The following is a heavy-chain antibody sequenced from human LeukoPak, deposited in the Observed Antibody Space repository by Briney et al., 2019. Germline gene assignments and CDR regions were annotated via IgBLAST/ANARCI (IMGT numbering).Heavy chain of an antibody. CDR1: GFTFSSYS. J-gene: IGHJ5*02. Sequence: PGGSLRLSCAASGFTFSSYSMSWVRQAPGKGLEWVSAISGSGGSTYYADSVKGRFTISRDNSKNTLYLQMNSLRAEDTAVYYCAKEGYDFWSGSRWFDPWGQGTLVTVSS. CDR2: ISGSGGST. V-gene: IGHV3-23*01. D-gene: IGHD3-3*01. CDR3: AKEGYDFWSGSRWFDP.